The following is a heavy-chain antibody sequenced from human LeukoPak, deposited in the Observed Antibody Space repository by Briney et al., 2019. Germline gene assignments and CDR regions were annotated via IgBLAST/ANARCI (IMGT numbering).Heavy chain of an antibody. J-gene: IGHJ5*02. CDR2: IYTSGST. CDR3: ARVSPDILTKRNNWFDP. D-gene: IGHD3-9*01. Sequence: SETLSLTCTVSGGSISSYYWSWIRQPAGKGLEWIGRIYTSGSTNYNPSLKSRVTMSVDTSKNQFSLKLSSVTAADTAVYYCARVSPDILTKRNNWFDPWGQGPLVTVSS. V-gene: IGHV4-4*07. CDR1: GGSISSYY.